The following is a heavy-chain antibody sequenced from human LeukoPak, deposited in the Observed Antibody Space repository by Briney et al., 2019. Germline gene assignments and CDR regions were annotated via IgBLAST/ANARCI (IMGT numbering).Heavy chain of an antibody. Sequence: GESLNISCQGSGYTFTDSWIGWVRQMPGKGLEWMGLIYPGDSDARYRPPFQGQVTISADKSISTAYLQWSSLKASDTAMYYCARLGGDYFAAFDYWGQGTLVTVSS. CDR3: ARLGGDYFAAFDY. CDR1: GYTFTDSW. J-gene: IGHJ4*02. CDR2: IYPGDSDA. V-gene: IGHV5-51*01. D-gene: IGHD4-17*01.